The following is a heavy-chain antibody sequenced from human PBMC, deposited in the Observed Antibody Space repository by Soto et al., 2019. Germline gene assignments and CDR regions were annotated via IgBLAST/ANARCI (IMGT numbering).Heavy chain of an antibody. CDR1: GYTFSSYW. V-gene: IGHV5-51*03. CDR3: ILSVNGDRWFDS. Sequence: EVQLVQSGSEVKMPGESLKISCKGSGYTFSSYWIGWVRQVPGQGLEWMGNIYPDDSHTTYSPSFQGQVTISADKSTRTAYLQCGSLKASDTAVYYCILSVNGDRWFDSWGQGTLVTVPS. CDR2: IYPDDSHT. D-gene: IGHD2-21*01. J-gene: IGHJ5*01.